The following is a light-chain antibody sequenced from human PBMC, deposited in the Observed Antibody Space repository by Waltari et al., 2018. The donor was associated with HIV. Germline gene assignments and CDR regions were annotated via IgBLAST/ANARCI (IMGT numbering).Light chain of an antibody. CDR1: QSVSGY. Sequence: TLSLSPGERATLSCRASQSVSGYLAWYQQKPGQAPRLLIYDASSRATGIPARFSGSESGTDFTLTISSLEPEDFAVYYCHQRSNWPQTFGQGTKVEIK. J-gene: IGKJ1*01. V-gene: IGKV3-11*01. CDR2: DAS. CDR3: HQRSNWPQT.